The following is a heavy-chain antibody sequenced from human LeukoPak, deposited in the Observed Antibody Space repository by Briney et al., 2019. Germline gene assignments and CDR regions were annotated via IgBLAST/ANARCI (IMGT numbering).Heavy chain of an antibody. D-gene: IGHD2-15*01. CDR1: GFTFSSYS. CDR2: ISSSSSYI. J-gene: IGHJ4*02. V-gene: IGHV3-21*04. Sequence: GGSLRLSCAASGFTFSSYSMNWVRQAPGKGLEGGSSISSSSSYIYYADSVKGRFTISRDNAKNTLYLQMNSLRAEDTAVYYCAKAPVGQCSGGSCYPFDCWGQGTLVTVSS. CDR3: AKAPVGQCSGGSCYPFDC.